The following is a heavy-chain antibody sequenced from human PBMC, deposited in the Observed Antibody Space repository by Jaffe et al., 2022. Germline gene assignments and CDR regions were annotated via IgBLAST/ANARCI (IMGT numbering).Heavy chain of an antibody. CDR1: GGSFSGYY. J-gene: IGHJ3*02. CDR3: ARGRATYDAFDI. D-gene: IGHD5-12*01. CDR2: INHSGST. Sequence: QVQLQQWGAGLLKPSETLSLTCAVYGGSFSGYYWSWIRQPPGKGLEWIGEINHSGSTNYNPSLKSRVTISVDTSKNQFSLKLSSVTAADTAVYYCARGRATYDAFDIWGQGTMVTVSS. V-gene: IGHV4-34*01.